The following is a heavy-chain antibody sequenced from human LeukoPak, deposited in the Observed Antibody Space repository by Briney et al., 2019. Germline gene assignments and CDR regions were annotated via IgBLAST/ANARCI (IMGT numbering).Heavy chain of an antibody. Sequence: ASVKVSCKASGGTFSSYTISWVRQAPGQGLEWMGRIIPILGIANYAQKFQGRVTITADKSTSTAYMELSSLRSEDTAVYYCARDTKDIVVVPAATWGIGWFDPWGQGTLVTVSS. V-gene: IGHV1-69*04. CDR3: ARDTKDIVVVPAATWGIGWFDP. CDR2: IIPILGIA. D-gene: IGHD2-2*01. J-gene: IGHJ5*02. CDR1: GGTFSSYT.